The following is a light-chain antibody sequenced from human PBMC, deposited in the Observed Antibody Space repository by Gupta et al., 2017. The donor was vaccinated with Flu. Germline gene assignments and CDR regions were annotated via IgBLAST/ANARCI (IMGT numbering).Light chain of an antibody. J-gene: IGKJ1*01. CDR3: QQDHSYWT. CDR1: QSVETW. CDR2: KAS. Sequence: SPSTLSASVRDRVTITCRDSQSVETWLAWYQQKPGKAPKLLIYKASTLQNGVPSRFSGSGSGTEFTLTISSLQPDDFATYYCQQDHSYWTFGQGTKVDFK. V-gene: IGKV1-5*03.